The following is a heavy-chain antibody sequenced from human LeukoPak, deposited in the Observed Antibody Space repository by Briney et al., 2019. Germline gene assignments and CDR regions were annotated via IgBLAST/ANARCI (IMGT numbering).Heavy chain of an antibody. V-gene: IGHV4-59*01. Sequence: SETLSLTCAVYGGSFSGYYWSWIRQPPGKGLEWIGYIYYSGSTNYNPSLKSRVTISVDTSKNQFSLKLSSVTAADTAVYYCARLDYDFWSGYPNWFDPWGQGTLVTVSS. CDR1: GGSFSGYY. CDR2: IYYSGST. CDR3: ARLDYDFWSGYPNWFDP. J-gene: IGHJ5*02. D-gene: IGHD3-3*01.